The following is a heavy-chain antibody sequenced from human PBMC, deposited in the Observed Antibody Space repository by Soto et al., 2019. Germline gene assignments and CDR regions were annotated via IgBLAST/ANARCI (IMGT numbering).Heavy chain of an antibody. Sequence: QVQLVQSGAEVKKPGASVKVSCKASGYTFTSYGISWVRQAPGQRLEWMGWISAYNGNTNYAQKLQGRVTMTTDTSTSTAYMELRSLRSDDTAVYYCARDLDTVTTVEMEAFDIWGQGTMVTVSS. J-gene: IGHJ3*02. D-gene: IGHD4-17*01. CDR2: ISAYNGNT. CDR3: ARDLDTVTTVEMEAFDI. V-gene: IGHV1-18*01. CDR1: GYTFTSYG.